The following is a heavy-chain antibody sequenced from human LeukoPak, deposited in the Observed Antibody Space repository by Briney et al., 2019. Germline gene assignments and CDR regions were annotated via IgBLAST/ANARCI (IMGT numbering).Heavy chain of an antibody. CDR1: GYSISSGYY. Sequence: PSETLSLTCTVSGYSISSGYYWGWIRQPPGKGLQWIGTVYYSGTTLYNPSLKSRVIISVDTSKNQFSLKLSSVTAADTAMYYCVRAGWDRDYNWFDPWGQGTLVTVSS. CDR2: VYYSGTT. V-gene: IGHV4-38-2*02. CDR3: VRAGWDRDYNWFDP. D-gene: IGHD1-26*01. J-gene: IGHJ5*02.